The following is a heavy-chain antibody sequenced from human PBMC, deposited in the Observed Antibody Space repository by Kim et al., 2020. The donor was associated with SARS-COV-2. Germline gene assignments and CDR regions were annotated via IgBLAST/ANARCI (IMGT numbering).Heavy chain of an antibody. J-gene: IGHJ4*02. V-gene: IGHV3-21*01. CDR3: ARGQDYYDSSGNPLDY. CDR1: GFTFSSYS. D-gene: IGHD3-22*01. CDR2: ISSSSSYI. Sequence: GGSLRLSCAASGFTFSSYSMNWVRQAPGKGLEWVSSISSSSSYIYYADSVKGRFTISRDNAKNSLYLQMNSLRAEDTAVYYCARGQDYYDSSGNPLDYWGQGTLVTVSS.